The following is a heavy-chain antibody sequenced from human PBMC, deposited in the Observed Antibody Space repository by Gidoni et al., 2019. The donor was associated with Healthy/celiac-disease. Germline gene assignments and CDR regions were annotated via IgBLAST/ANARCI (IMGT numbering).Heavy chain of an antibody. V-gene: IGHV3-9*01. Sequence: DVQRVESGGGLVQPGGSLSLSCAASGFPFDDYAMHWVRQAPGKGLECVSGISWNSGSIGYADSVKGRFTISRDNAKNSLYLQMNSLRAEDTALYYCAKDTSSGWYYFDYWGQGTLVTVSS. J-gene: IGHJ4*02. CDR1: GFPFDDYA. CDR2: ISWNSGSI. CDR3: AKDTSSGWYYFDY. D-gene: IGHD6-19*01.